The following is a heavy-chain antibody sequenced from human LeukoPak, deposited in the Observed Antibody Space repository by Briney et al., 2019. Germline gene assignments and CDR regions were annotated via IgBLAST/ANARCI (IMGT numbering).Heavy chain of an antibody. D-gene: IGHD3-3*01. J-gene: IGHJ4*02. CDR1: GFSFSTYG. CDR2: IYYGGSNK. CDR3: AKIGSGYSC. V-gene: IGHV3-30*18. Sequence: PGGSLRLSCAASGFSFSTYGMHWVRQAPGRGLEWVAVIYYGGSNKYYADSVKGRFTISRDNSKNTLYLQMNSLRAEDTAVYYCAKIGSGYSCWGQGTLVTVSS.